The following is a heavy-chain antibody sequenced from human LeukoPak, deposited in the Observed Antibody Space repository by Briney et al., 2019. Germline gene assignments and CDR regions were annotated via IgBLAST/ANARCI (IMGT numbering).Heavy chain of an antibody. J-gene: IGHJ4*02. CDR3: VRRTYRYFDY. Sequence: PGGSLRLSCAASGFTFSSYAIHWVRQAPGKGLEYVSGISSNGGTTYYADSVKGRFTISRDNSKNTLYLQMSSLRAEDTALYYCVRRTYRYFDYWGQGTLVTVSS. V-gene: IGHV3-64D*09. CDR2: ISSNGGTT. CDR1: GFTFSSYA. D-gene: IGHD1-7*01.